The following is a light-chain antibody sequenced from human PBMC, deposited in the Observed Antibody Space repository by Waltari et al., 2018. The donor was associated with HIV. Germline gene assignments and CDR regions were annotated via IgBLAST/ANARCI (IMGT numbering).Light chain of an antibody. V-gene: IGLV1-47*01. J-gene: IGLJ3*02. CDR1: RSNIGSSS. Sequence: QSVLTQPPSASGTPGQRVTISCSGSRSNIGSSSIYWYQQLPGTAHKLLSYGNNQRPSGVPDRFSGSKSGTSASLAISGLRSEDEADYYCAAWDDSLSGRVFGGGTKLTVL. CDR3: AAWDDSLSGRV. CDR2: GNN.